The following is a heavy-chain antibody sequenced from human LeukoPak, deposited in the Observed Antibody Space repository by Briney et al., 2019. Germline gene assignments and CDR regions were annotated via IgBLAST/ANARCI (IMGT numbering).Heavy chain of an antibody. Sequence: GGPLRLSCAASGFTVSSNYMSWVRQAPGKGLEWVSYISSSSSTIYYADSVKGRFTISRDNAKNSLYLQMNSLRAEDTAVYYCARDAAWWDYYDSSGYYFNYYYYYMDVWGKGTTVTVSS. V-gene: IGHV3-48*01. D-gene: IGHD3-22*01. J-gene: IGHJ6*03. CDR2: ISSSSSTI. CDR3: ARDAAWWDYYDSSGYYFNYYYYYMDV. CDR1: GFTVSSNY.